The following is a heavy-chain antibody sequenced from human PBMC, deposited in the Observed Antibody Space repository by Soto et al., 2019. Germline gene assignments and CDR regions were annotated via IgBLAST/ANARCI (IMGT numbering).Heavy chain of an antibody. CDR3: ARRGKGGRMKIYYYYGMDV. J-gene: IGHJ6*02. CDR1: GFTFSSYS. D-gene: IGHD1-26*01. V-gene: IGHV3-21*01. Sequence: GGSLRLSCAASGFTFSSYSMNWVRQAPGKGLEWVSSISSSSSYIYYADSVKGRFTISRDNAKNSLYLQMNSLRAEDTAVYYCARRGKGGRMKIYYYYGMDVWGQGTTVTVSS. CDR2: ISSSSSYI.